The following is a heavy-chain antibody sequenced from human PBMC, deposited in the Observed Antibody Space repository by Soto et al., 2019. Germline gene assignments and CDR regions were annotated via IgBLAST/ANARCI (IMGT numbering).Heavy chain of an antibody. CDR2: IRSKAQNYAT. Sequence: PGGSLRLSCAASGFTFSDSAMHWVRQASGKGLEWVGRIRSKAQNYATAYAASVQGRFTISRDDSKNTAYLQMNSLKTEDTAVYYCVRASWNYHYYGMDIWGQGTTVTVSS. CDR1: GFTFSDSA. D-gene: IGHD1-1*01. V-gene: IGHV3-73*01. CDR3: VRASWNYHYYGMDI. J-gene: IGHJ6*02.